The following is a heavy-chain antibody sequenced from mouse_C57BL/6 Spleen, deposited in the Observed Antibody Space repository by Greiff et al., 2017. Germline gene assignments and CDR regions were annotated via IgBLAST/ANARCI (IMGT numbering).Heavy chain of an antibody. V-gene: IGHV1-26*01. CDR2: INPNHGGT. CDR1: VYTFTDSY. J-gene: IGHJ4*01. Sequence: ELPLQQSGPELVKPGASVKISCKASVYTFTDSYMNWVKQSHGKSLEWIGDINPNHGGTSSNQKFKGKATLTVDKSSSTAYMELRSLTSEYSAVYYCARRGTMVKRALDYWGQGTSVTVSS. D-gene: IGHD2-2*01. CDR3: ARRGTMVKRALDY.